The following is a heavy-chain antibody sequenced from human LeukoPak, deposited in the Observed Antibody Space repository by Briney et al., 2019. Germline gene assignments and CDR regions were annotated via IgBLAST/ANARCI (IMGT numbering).Heavy chain of an antibody. D-gene: IGHD1-1*01. Sequence: GGSLRLSCGASGFTLSSYWMGWMRQAPGKGLEWVANIKYDGNEEYYVDSVKGRFTISRDNAKNSLYLQLNSLRVEDTAVYYCKSGGAAPGSFDYWGQGTLVTVSP. CDR3: KSGGAAPGSFDY. V-gene: IGHV3-7*01. CDR2: IKYDGNEE. CDR1: GFTLSSYW. J-gene: IGHJ4*02.